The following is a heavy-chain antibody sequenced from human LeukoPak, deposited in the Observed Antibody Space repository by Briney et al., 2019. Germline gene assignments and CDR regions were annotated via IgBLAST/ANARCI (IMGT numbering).Heavy chain of an antibody. CDR1: GGSISSFY. V-gene: IGHV4-59*08. CDR3: ARHMGVAARKGYYFDY. CDR2: IYNSGST. D-gene: IGHD6-6*01. J-gene: IGHJ4*02. Sequence: PPETLSLTCTVSGGSISSFYWSWIRQPPGKGLEWIGYIYNSGSTNYNPSLKSRVTISVDTSKKQFSLKLSSVTAADTAVYYCARHMGVAARKGYYFDYWGQGTLVTVSS.